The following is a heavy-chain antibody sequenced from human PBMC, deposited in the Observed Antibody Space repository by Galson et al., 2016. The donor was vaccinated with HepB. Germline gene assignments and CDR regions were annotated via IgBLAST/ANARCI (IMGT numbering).Heavy chain of an antibody. V-gene: IGHV3-13*01. CDR2: IGFEGDT. CDR3: ARSPPPYYCAAFDI. Sequence: SLRLSCAASGFTFRSYDMHWVRQATGKGLEWVSAIGFEGDTYYPGSVKGRFPISSENAKNSIYLQMNSMTAGDTAVYYCARSPPPYYCAAFDIWGQGTMVTVSS. D-gene: IGHD4/OR15-4a*01. J-gene: IGHJ3*02. CDR1: GFTFRSYD.